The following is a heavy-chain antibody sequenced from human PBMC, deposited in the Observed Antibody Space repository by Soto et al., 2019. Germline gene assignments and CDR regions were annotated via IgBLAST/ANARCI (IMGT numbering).Heavy chain of an antibody. V-gene: IGHV3-48*01. CDR2: ISSSSSTI. Sequence: EVQLVESGGGLVQPGGSLRLSCAASGFTFSSYSRNWVRQAPGKGLEWVSYISSSSSTIYYADSVKGRFTISRDNAKNSLYLQMNSLRAEDTAVYYCARGTLNWFDPWGQGTLVTVSS. CDR1: GFTFSSYS. J-gene: IGHJ5*02. CDR3: ARGTLNWFDP.